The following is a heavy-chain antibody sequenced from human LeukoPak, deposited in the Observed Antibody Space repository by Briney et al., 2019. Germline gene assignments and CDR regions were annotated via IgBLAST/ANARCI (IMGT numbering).Heavy chain of an antibody. D-gene: IGHD3-3*01. V-gene: IGHV4-31*03. CDR3: ARDRSPDFWSGYNYYYYGMDV. J-gene: IGHJ6*02. CDR2: IYYSGST. Sequence: PSETLSLTCTVSGVSISSGGYYWSWIRQHPGKGLEWIGYIYYSGSTYYNPSLKSRVTISVDTSKNQFSLKLSSVTAADTAVYYCARDRSPDFWSGYNYYYYGMDVWGQGTTVTVSS. CDR1: GVSISSGGYY.